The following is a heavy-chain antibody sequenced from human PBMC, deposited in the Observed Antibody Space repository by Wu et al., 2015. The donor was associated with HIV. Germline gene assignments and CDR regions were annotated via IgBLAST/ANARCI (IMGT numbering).Heavy chain of an antibody. Sequence: QVQLLQSGSEMKKPGASVKVSCKTSGYTFTNYGISWVRQAPGQGLEWLGSISSYTGDTNYAQRLQGRVAMTRDTSINTAYMELSRLTSDDTAIYYCTKGRLGWEPFDYWGQGTLVTVSS. J-gene: IGHJ4*02. V-gene: IGHV1-18*01. D-gene: IGHD6-19*01. CDR2: ISSYTGDT. CDR1: GYTFTNYG. CDR3: TKGRLGWEPFDY.